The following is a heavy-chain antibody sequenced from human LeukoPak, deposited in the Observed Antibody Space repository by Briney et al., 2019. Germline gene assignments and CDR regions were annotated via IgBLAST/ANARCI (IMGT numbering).Heavy chain of an antibody. Sequence: ASVKVSCKASGVTFDSSDISWVRQAPGKGLEWMGGFDPEDGETIYAQKFQGRVTMTEDTSTDTAYMELSSLRSEDTAVYYGATDKKDYDILTGYYWGFDYWGQGTLVTVSS. V-gene: IGHV1-24*01. CDR3: ATDKKDYDILTGYYWGFDY. CDR2: FDPEDGET. CDR1: GVTFDSSD. J-gene: IGHJ4*02. D-gene: IGHD3-9*01.